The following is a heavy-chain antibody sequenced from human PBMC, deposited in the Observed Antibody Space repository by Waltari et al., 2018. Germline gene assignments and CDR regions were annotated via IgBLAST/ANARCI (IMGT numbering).Heavy chain of an antibody. CDR1: GFTFSNAW. CDR3: TTVRSIAVAGT. J-gene: IGHJ4*02. V-gene: IGHV3-15*07. D-gene: IGHD6-19*01. Sequence: EVQLVESGGGLVKPGGSLRLSCAASGFTFSNAWMNWVRQAPGKGVEGVGRSKSKTGGGTTDDAAPVKGRFTISRDDSKNTLYLQMNSLKTEDTAVYYCTTVRSIAVAGTWGQGTLVTVSS. CDR2: SKSKTGGGTT.